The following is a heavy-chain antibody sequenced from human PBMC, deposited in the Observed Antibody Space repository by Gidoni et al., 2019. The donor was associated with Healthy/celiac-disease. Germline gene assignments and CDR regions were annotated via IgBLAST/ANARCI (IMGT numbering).Heavy chain of an antibody. CDR3: ARIPLYDSSGYYYVGGRFDF. Sequence: QVTLKESGPVLVKPTETLTLTCTVSGFSLNNARMGVSWIRQPPGRALEWLAHIFSNDEKSYSTSLKSRLTISKDTSKSQVVLTMTNMDPVDTATYYCARIPLYDSSGYYYVGGRFDFWGQGTLVTVSS. J-gene: IGHJ4*02. V-gene: IGHV2-26*01. D-gene: IGHD3-22*01. CDR1: GFSLNNARMG. CDR2: IFSNDEK.